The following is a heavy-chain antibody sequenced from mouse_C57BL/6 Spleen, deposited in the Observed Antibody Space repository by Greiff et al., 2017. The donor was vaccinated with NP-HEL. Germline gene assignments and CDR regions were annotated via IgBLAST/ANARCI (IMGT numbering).Heavy chain of an antibody. CDR1: GYTFTSYW. Sequence: VQLQQPGAELVMPGASVKLSCKASGYTFTSYWMHWVKQRPGQGLEWIGEIDPSDSYTNYNQKFKGKSTLTVDKSSSTAYMQLSSLTSEDAAVYYCARGELGRNDYWGQGTTLTVSS. D-gene: IGHD4-1*01. V-gene: IGHV1-69*01. CDR2: IDPSDSYT. J-gene: IGHJ2*01. CDR3: ARGELGRNDY.